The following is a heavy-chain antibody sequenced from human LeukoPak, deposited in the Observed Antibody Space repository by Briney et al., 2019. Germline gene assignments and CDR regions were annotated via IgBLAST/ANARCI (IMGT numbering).Heavy chain of an antibody. Sequence: SETLSLTCTVSGASITTYYWSWIRQPPGKGLEWIGYIYHSGSTKYNPSLKSRVTISVDTSKNQFSLRLSSVTVADTAVYYCARQLYDSSGYPFDYWGQGTLVTVSS. J-gene: IGHJ4*02. CDR1: GASITTYY. V-gene: IGHV4-59*08. CDR2: IYHSGST. D-gene: IGHD3-22*01. CDR3: ARQLYDSSGYPFDY.